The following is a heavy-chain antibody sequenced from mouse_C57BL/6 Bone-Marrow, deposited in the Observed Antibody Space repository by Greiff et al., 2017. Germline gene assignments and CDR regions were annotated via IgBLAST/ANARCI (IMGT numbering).Heavy chain of an antibody. CDR3: ARVHYDYDAMDY. CDR2: ISDGGSYT. V-gene: IGHV5-4*01. J-gene: IGHJ4*01. D-gene: IGHD1-2*01. CDR1: GFTFSSYA. Sequence: EVQLVESGGGLVKPGGSLKLSCAASGFTFSSYAMSWVRQTPEKRLEWVATISDGGSYTYYPDNVKGRFTISRDNAKNNLYLQMSHLKSEDTAMYYCARVHYDYDAMDYWGQGTSVTVSS.